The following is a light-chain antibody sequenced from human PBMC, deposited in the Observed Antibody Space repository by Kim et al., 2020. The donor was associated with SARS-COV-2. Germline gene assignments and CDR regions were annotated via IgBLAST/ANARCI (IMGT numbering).Light chain of an antibody. CDR2: DVS. V-gene: IGLV2-14*03. CDR1: SGEVGGYNY. CDR3: SSYTSSSTYV. J-gene: IGLJ1*01. Sequence: GQSITLSCTGTSGEVGGYNYVSWYQQHPGKAPKLMIYDVSNRPSGVSNRFSGSKSGNTASLTISGLQAEDEADYYCSSYTSSSTYVFGTGTKVTVL.